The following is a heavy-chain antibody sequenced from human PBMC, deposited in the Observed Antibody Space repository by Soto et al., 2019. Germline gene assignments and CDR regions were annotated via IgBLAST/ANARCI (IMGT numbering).Heavy chain of an antibody. CDR2: IYYSGST. D-gene: IGHD6-25*01. V-gene: IGHV4-59*08. CDR3: ARSRIEASVAPDH. J-gene: IGHJ5*02. Sequence: PGKELECIVYIYYSGSTNYNPSLKSRVTISVDTCKNQFSLKLSSVTAADTAVYYCARSRIEASVAPDHCGQGNPLSVS.